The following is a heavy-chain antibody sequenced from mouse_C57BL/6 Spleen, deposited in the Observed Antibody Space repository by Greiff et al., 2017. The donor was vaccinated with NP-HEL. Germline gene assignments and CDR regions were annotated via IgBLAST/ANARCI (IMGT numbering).Heavy chain of an antibody. CDR1: GYAFSSSW. V-gene: IGHV1-82*01. Sequence: LQESGPELVKPGASVKISCKASGYAFSSSWMNWVKQRPGKGLEWIGRIYPGDGDTNYNGKFKGKATLTADKSSSTAYMQLSSLTSEASAVYFCASWGYGYAMDYWGQGTSVTVSS. CDR3: ASWGYGYAMDY. J-gene: IGHJ4*01. CDR2: IYPGDGDT. D-gene: IGHD2-2*01.